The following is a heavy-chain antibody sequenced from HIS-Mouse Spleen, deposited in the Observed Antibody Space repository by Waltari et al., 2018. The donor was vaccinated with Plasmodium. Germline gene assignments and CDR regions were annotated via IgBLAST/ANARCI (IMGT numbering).Heavy chain of an antibody. D-gene: IGHD1-26*01. J-gene: IGHJ4*02. V-gene: IGHV4-39*01. CDR3: ARRGGSYYYFDY. Sequence: QLQLQESGPGLVKPSETLSLTCTVSGGSISSSSYYWGWIRQPPGKGLEWIGSIYYSGRHYYNPSLKSRVTISVDTSKNQFSLKLSSVTAADTAVYYCARRGGSYYYFDYWGQGTLVTVSS. CDR1: GGSISSSSYY. CDR2: IYYSGRH.